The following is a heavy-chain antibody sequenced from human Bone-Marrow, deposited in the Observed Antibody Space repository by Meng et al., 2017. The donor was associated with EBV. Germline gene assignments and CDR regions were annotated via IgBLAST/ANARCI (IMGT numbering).Heavy chain of an antibody. CDR2: ISHAGST. D-gene: IGHD6-19*01. Sequence: VCRQSWGARLLKPSETLSLTCAVYVESFSAYYWSWARQSPGKGLEWIGEISHAGSTNYNPSLSSRVTISIDTSKNQFSLRLNSVTAADRGVYYCARYSSGWQKYFQYWDQGTLVTVSS. CDR3: ARYSSGWQKYFQY. CDR1: VESFSAYY. J-gene: IGHJ1*01. V-gene: IGHV4-34*01.